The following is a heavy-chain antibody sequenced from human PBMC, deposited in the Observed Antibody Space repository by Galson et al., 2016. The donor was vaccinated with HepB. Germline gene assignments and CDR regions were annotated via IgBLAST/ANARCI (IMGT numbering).Heavy chain of an antibody. CDR3: AKDPRGGENKLPPSFDY. CDR2: ISDTGGST. V-gene: IGHV3-23*01. J-gene: IGHJ4*02. Sequence: SLRLSCAASGFTFSGYVMSWVRQAPGKGLEWVSSISDTGGSTYYADSVKGRFTISRDNSKNTLYLKMNSLRAEDTAVYYCAKDPRGGENKLPPSFDYWGREPWSPSPQ. CDR1: GFTFSGYV. D-gene: IGHD2/OR15-2a*01.